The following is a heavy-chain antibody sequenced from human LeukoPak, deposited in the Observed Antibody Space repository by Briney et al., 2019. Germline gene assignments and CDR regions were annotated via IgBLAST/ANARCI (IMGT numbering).Heavy chain of an antibody. CDR3: AKGGSYAPLDY. CDR1: GFTFTDSA. J-gene: IGHJ4*02. V-gene: IGHV3-23*01. Sequence: GGSLGLSCAASGFTFTDSAMTWVRQAPGKGLEWVSAISTSGGDTIYTDSVKDRFTISRDNSKNTLYLQMISLRAEDTAIYYCAKGGSYAPLDYWGQGTLVTVSS. CDR2: ISTSGGDT. D-gene: IGHD1-26*01.